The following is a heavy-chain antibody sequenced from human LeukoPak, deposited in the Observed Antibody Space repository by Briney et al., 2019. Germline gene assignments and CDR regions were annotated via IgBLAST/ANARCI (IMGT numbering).Heavy chain of an antibody. V-gene: IGHV4-4*07. Sequence: ASETLSLTCTVSGGSISSYYWSWIRQPAGKGLEWIGRIYTSGSTYYNPSLKSRVTISVDRSKNQFSLKLSSVTAADTAVYYCARGSSDWNYAIPTEYYFDYWGQGTLVTVSS. CDR2: IYTSGST. J-gene: IGHJ4*02. CDR1: GGSISSYY. CDR3: ARGSSDWNYAIPTEYYFDY. D-gene: IGHD1-7*01.